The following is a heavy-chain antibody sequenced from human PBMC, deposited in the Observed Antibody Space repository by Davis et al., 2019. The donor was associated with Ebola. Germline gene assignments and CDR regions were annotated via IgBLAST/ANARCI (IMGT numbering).Heavy chain of an antibody. CDR2: IRSKANSYAT. J-gene: IGHJ4*02. CDR3: TYSGSYYDYYFDY. Sequence: GGSLRPSCAAAGFTFTASSMRWFRQASGKVLEWVVRIRSKANSYATAYAASVKGRFTISRDDSKNTAYLQMNSLKTEDTAVYYCTYSGSYYDYYFDYWGQGTLVTVSS. D-gene: IGHD1-26*01. V-gene: IGHV3-73*01. CDR1: GFTFTASS.